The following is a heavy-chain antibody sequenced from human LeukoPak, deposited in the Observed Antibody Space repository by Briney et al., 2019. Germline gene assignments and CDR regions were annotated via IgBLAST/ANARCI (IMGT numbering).Heavy chain of an antibody. D-gene: IGHD3-22*01. Sequence: GGSLRLFCAASGFTFSSYAMSWVRQAPGKGLEWVSAISGSGGSTYYADSVKGRFTISRDNSKNTLYLQMNSLRAEDTAVYYCAKGSHYYDSSGYYCPFPIVYWGQGTLVTVSS. CDR1: GFTFSSYA. CDR3: AKGSHYYDSSGYYCPFPIVY. CDR2: ISGSGGST. V-gene: IGHV3-23*01. J-gene: IGHJ4*02.